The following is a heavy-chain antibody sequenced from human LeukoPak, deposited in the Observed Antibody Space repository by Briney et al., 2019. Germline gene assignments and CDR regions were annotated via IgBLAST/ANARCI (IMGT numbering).Heavy chain of an antibody. J-gene: IGHJ5*02. Sequence: PGGSLRLSCAASGFTFSSYAMSWVRQAPGKGLEWVSAISGSGDNTYYAGSVKGRFTISRDNSKNTLYLQMNNLRAEDTAVYYCATSPTFDPWGQGTLVTVSS. CDR2: ISGSGDNT. CDR3: ATSPTFDP. CDR1: GFTFSSYA. V-gene: IGHV3-23*01.